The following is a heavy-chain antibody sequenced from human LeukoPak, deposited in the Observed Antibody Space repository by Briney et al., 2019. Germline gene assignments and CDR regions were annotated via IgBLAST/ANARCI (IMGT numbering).Heavy chain of an antibody. J-gene: IGHJ4*02. CDR1: GGSIGTFY. D-gene: IGHD6-13*01. CDR3: ARQVAATAPVGY. CDR2: VHYNGNT. V-gene: IGHV4-59*08. Sequence: SETLSLTCTVSGGSIGTFYWSWIRQPPGKRLEWIGDVHYNGNTNYNPSLKSRVTISVYTSKNQFSLKMTSVTAADTAVYYCARQVAATAPVGYWGQGTLVTVSS.